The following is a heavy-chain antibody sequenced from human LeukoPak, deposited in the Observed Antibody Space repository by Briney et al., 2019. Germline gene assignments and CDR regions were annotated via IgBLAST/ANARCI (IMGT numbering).Heavy chain of an antibody. CDR2: IYPGDSDT. Sequence: GESLKISCKGSGYSFTSYWIGWVRQMPGKGLEWMGIIYPGDSDTRYSPSFQGQVTTSADKSISTAYLQWSSLKASDTAMYYCARQAYDFWSGYYKDNWFDPWGQGTLVTVSS. CDR3: ARQAYDFWSGYYKDNWFDP. CDR1: GYSFTSYW. D-gene: IGHD3-3*01. V-gene: IGHV5-51*01. J-gene: IGHJ5*02.